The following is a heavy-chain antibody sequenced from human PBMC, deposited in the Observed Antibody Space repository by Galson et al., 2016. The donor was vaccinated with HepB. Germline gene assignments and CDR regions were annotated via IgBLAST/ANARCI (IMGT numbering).Heavy chain of an antibody. V-gene: IGHV3-23*01. CDR3: VKINGYNNGWPYKHFDH. D-gene: IGHD5-12*01. Sequence: SLRLSCAASGFIFNDFAMNWVRQAPGKGLEWVSSITGLGGKAFYSDSVRGRFTVFRSANTLFLQMTSLRPDDTAVYYCVKINGYNNGWPYKHFDHWGQGTQVIVAS. CDR2: ITGLGGKA. J-gene: IGHJ5*02. CDR1: GFIFNDFA.